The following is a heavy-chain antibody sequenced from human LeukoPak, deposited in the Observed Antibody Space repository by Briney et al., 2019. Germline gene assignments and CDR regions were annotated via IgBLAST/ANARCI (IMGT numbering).Heavy chain of an antibody. CDR1: GFSFGDYA. D-gene: IGHD3-9*01. CDR2: IRSKAYGGAA. J-gene: IGHJ4*02. V-gene: IGHV3-49*04. Sequence: PGRSLRLSCTGSGFSFGDYAMSWVRQAPGKGLEWVGFIRSKAYGGAAEYAASVKGRFTISRDDSKTVAYLQMSSLDIEDTAVYYCSRGTSRNTRRILIDALTRRDRRRKEKTCLDFWGQGTLVTVSS. CDR3: SRGTSRNTRRILIDALTRRDRRRKEKTCLDF.